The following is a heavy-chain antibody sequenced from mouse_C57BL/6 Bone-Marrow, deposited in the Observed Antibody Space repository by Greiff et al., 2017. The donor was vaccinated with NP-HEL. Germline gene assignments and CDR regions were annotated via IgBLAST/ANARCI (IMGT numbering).Heavy chain of an antibody. Sequence: DVQLQESGPGLVKPSQSLSLTCSVTGYSITSGYYWNWIRQFPGNKLEWMGYISYDGSNNYKPSLKNRISITRDTSKNQFFLKLNSVTTEDTSTYYCARITTVVPYAMDYWGQGTSVTVSS. CDR2: ISYDGSN. CDR1: GYSITSGYY. J-gene: IGHJ4*01. V-gene: IGHV3-6*01. D-gene: IGHD1-1*01. CDR3: ARITTVVPYAMDY.